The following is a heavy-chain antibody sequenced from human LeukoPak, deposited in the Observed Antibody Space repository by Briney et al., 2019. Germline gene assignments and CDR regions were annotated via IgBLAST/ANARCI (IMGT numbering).Heavy chain of an antibody. CDR2: ISGSGGST. D-gene: IGHD6-19*01. CDR1: GFTFSSYG. J-gene: IGHJ4*02. V-gene: IGHV3-23*01. CDR3: VKDSVVVAGLVNYFDY. Sequence: GGSLRLSCAASGFTFSSYGMSWVRQAPGKGLEWVSAISGSGGSTYYADSVKGRFTISRDNSKNTLYLQMKGLRAEDTAVYYCVKDSVVVAGLVNYFDYWGQGTLVTVSS.